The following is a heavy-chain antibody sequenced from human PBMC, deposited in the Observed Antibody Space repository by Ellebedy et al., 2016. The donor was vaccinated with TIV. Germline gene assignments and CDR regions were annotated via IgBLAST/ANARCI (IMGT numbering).Heavy chain of an antibody. CDR1: GYSFTTYW. D-gene: IGHD6-13*01. Sequence: GESLKISCTGSGYSFTTYWISWVRQMPGKGLEWMGIIYPGDSDTRYSPSFQGQVTITADRSISTAYLQWGSLKASDTAMYYCARLMMEQQQPWLDPWGQGTLVTVSS. CDR3: ARLMMEQQQPWLDP. CDR2: IYPGDSDT. V-gene: IGHV5-51*01. J-gene: IGHJ5*02.